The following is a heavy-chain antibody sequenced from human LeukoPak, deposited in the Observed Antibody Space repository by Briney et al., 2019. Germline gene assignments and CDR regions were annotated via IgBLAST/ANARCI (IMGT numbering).Heavy chain of an antibody. CDR1: GFTFSSYA. D-gene: IGHD6-19*01. V-gene: IGHV3-30-3*01. CDR3: ARDTRRWLGVYDAFDI. CDR2: ISYDGSNK. Sequence: PGGSLRLSCAASGFTFSSYAMHWVRQAPGKGLEWVAVISYDGSNKYYADSVKGRFTISGDNSKNTLYLQMNSLRAEDTAVYYCARDTRRWLGVYDAFDIWGQGTMVTVSS. J-gene: IGHJ3*02.